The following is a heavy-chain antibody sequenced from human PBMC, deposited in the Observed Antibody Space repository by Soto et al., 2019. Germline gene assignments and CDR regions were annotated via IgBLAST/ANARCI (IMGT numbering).Heavy chain of an antibody. D-gene: IGHD6-19*01. Sequence: PSETLSLTCTASGGPISSIRNHYWSWIRQPPGKGLEWIGYIYYSGSTNYNPSLKSRVTISVDTSKNQFSLKLSSVTAADTAVYYCARDPGIAVADTYYYYGMDVWGQGTTVTAP. J-gene: IGHJ6*02. V-gene: IGHV4-61*01. CDR3: ARDPGIAVADTYYYYGMDV. CDR2: IYYSGST. CDR1: GGPISSIRNHY.